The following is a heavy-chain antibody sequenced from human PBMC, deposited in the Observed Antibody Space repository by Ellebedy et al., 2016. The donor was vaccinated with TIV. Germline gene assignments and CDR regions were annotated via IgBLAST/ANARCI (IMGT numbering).Heavy chain of an antibody. Sequence: ASVKVSCKASGYTFTNHYIHWVRQAPGQGLEWMGVIDPSEDVVNYAQTFRDRLTLTRDTSTGTVFMELNSLRSDDTAFYFCARDRLVGHYDAFDVWGQGTWVTVSS. J-gene: IGHJ3*01. CDR2: IDPSEDVV. V-gene: IGHV1-46*01. CDR3: ARDRLVGHYDAFDV. D-gene: IGHD1-26*01. CDR1: GYTFTNHY.